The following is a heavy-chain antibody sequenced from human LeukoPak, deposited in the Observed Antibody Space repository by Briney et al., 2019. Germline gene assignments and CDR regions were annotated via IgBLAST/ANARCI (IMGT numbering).Heavy chain of an antibody. Sequence: ASVKVSCKASGYTFTSYGISWVRQAPGQGLEWMGWIRAYNGNTNYAQKLQGRVTMTTDTSTSTAYMELRSLRSDDTAVYYCARGGHGLEGWDYDFWRGSNTRPDYWGQGTLVIVSS. V-gene: IGHV1-18*01. CDR1: GYTFTSYG. J-gene: IGHJ4*02. D-gene: IGHD3-3*01. CDR3: ARGGHGLEGWDYDFWRGSNTRPDY. CDR2: IRAYNGNT.